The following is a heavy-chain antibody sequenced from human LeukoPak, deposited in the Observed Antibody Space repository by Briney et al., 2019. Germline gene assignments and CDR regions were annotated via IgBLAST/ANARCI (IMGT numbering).Heavy chain of an antibody. J-gene: IGHJ4*02. V-gene: IGHV1-69*04. Sequence: SVKVSCKASGGTFSSYAISWVRQAPGQGLEWMGRIIPILGIANYAQKFQGRVTITADKSTSTAYMELSSLRSEDTAVYYCASRDHTYCGGGSCYSGYWGQGTLVTVSS. CDR1: GGTFSSYA. CDR3: ASRDHTYCGGGSCYSGY. CDR2: IIPILGIA. D-gene: IGHD2-15*01.